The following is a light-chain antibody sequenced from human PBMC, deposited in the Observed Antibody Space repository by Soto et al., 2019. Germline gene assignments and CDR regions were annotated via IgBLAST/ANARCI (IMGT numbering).Light chain of an antibody. CDR1: SSNIGSNT. CDR2: SNN. J-gene: IGLJ3*02. V-gene: IGLV1-44*01. CDR3: AAWDDSLNAWV. Sequence: QSVLTQPPSASGTPGQRGTISCSGSSSNIGSNTVNWYQQLPGTAPKRLIYSNNQRPSGVPDRFSGSKFGTSASLAISGLLSEDEADYYCAAWDDSLNAWVFGGGTKLTVL.